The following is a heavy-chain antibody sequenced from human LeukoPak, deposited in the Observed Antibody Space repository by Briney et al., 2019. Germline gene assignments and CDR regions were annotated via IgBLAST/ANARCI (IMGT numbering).Heavy chain of an antibody. CDR2: ISDSGVYT. CDR3: AKDLKPAAGTGDGMDV. D-gene: IGHD6-13*01. CDR1: GFTFSSYA. V-gene: IGHV3-23*01. J-gene: IGHJ6*02. Sequence: GGSLRLSCAASGFTFSSYAMSWVRQAPGKGLEWVSLISDSGVYTYYADSVRGRFTISKDHSKNTVYLQMNSLRAEDTAIYYCAKDLKPAAGTGDGMDVWGQGTTVTVS.